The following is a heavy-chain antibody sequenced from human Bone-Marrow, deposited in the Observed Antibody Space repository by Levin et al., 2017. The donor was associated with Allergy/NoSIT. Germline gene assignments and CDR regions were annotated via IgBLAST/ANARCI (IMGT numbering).Heavy chain of an antibody. Sequence: GESLKISCAASGFTFSSYSMNWVRQAPGKGLEWVSSISSSSSYIYYADSVKGRFTISRDNAKNSLYLQMNSLRAEDTAVYYCARIGYSGYDYWEDGDYYYYYMDVWGKGTTVTVSS. D-gene: IGHD5-12*01. CDR1: GFTFSSYS. V-gene: IGHV3-21*01. CDR3: ARIGYSGYDYWEDGDYYYYYMDV. J-gene: IGHJ6*03. CDR2: ISSSSSYI.